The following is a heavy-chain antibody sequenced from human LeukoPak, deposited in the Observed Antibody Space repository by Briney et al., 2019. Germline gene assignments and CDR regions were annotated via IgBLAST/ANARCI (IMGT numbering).Heavy chain of an antibody. D-gene: IGHD4-17*01. J-gene: IGHJ4*02. Sequence: GASVKVSCKASGYTFTSYDINWVRQATGQGLEWMGWMNPNSGNTGYAQKFQGRVTINRNTSISTAYMELSSPRSEDTAVYYCVTGGGGYGDLPFMDWGQGTLVTVSS. V-gene: IGHV1-8*03. CDR3: VTGGGGYGDLPFMD. CDR2: MNPNSGNT. CDR1: GYTFTSYD.